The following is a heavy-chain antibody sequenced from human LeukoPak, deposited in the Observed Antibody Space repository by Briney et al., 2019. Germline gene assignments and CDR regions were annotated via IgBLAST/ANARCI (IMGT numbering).Heavy chain of an antibody. CDR3: AKDQGLRYFDWLYDY. CDR2: ISGSGGST. CDR1: GFTFSSYA. Sequence: PGGSLRLSCAASGFTFSSYAMSWVRQAPGKGLEWVSAISGSGGSTYYADSVKGRFTISRDNSKNTLYLQMNSLRAGDTAVYYCAKDQGLRYFDWLYDYWGQGTLVTVSS. D-gene: IGHD3-9*01. J-gene: IGHJ4*02. V-gene: IGHV3-23*01.